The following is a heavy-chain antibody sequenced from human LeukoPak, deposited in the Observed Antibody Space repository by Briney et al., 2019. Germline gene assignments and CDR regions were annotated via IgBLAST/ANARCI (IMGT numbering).Heavy chain of an antibody. CDR1: GGTFHSYI. Sequence: ASVKVSCKASGGTFHSYIVTWVRPAPGQGLEWMGGIVPIIGTANYAQKFQGRVTITADDSTSTAYMELRSLTSEDTAIYYCARDQRPSCLGGICYSGDYWGQGTLVTVTS. CDR3: ARDQRPSCLGGICYSGDY. D-gene: IGHD2-15*01. V-gene: IGHV1-69*13. CDR2: IVPIIGTA. J-gene: IGHJ4*02.